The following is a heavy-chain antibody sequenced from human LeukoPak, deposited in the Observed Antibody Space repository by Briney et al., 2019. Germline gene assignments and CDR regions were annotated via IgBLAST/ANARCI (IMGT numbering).Heavy chain of an antibody. D-gene: IGHD6-19*01. CDR3: EKDRAVAGISAATD. CDR1: GFTFSTYA. CDR2: ISGGGDST. J-gene: IGHJ4*02. V-gene: IGHV3-23*01. Sequence: PGGSLRLSCAASGFTFSTYAMSWVRQAPGKGLGWVSSISGGGDSTHYEDSVKGRFSISIDNSKNTLYLQINSLRAEDTATYHCEKDRAVAGISAATDWGQGTLVTVSS.